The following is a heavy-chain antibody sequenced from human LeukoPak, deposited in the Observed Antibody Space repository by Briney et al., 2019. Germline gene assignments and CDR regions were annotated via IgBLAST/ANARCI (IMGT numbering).Heavy chain of an antibody. J-gene: IGHJ4*02. V-gene: IGHV4-39*07. D-gene: IGHD3-22*01. CDR1: GGSISSSSYY. CDR2: IYYSGST. CDR3: ARMEVYYDSSGYPH. Sequence: SETLSLTCTVSGGSISSSSYYWGWIRQPPGKGLEWIRSIYYSGSTYYNPSLKSRVTISVDKSKNQFSLKLSSVTAADTAVYYCARMEVYYDSSGYPHWGQGTLVTVSS.